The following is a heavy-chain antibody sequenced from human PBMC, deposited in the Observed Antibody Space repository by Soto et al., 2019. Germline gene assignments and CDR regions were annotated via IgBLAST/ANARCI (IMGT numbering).Heavy chain of an antibody. CDR3: TRDPVPDSSGYFPFDY. Sequence: EVQLVESGGGLVKPGGSLRLSCAASGFRFSTYSTNWVRQAPGKGLEWVASISTTNSYIYYADSVRGRFTISRDNAKNSLFLQMNSLRAEDTAVYYCTRDPVPDSSGYFPFDYWGQGTLVTVSS. J-gene: IGHJ4*02. D-gene: IGHD3-22*01. CDR1: GFRFSTYS. V-gene: IGHV3-21*01. CDR2: ISTTNSYI.